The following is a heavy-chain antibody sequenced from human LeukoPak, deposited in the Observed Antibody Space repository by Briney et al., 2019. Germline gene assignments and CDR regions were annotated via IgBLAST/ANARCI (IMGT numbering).Heavy chain of an antibody. D-gene: IGHD6-19*01. CDR3: ATEAHSSGWPLDY. V-gene: IGHV3-64*01. Sequence: GGSLRLSCAASGFTFTTYAIHWVRQAPGKGLEFVSAINDNGYSTFYANSVKGRFTVSRDNSKNTAYLQMGSLRAEDLAVYYCATEAHSSGWPLDYWGQGTLVSVSS. CDR2: INDNGYST. CDR1: GFTFTTYA. J-gene: IGHJ4*02.